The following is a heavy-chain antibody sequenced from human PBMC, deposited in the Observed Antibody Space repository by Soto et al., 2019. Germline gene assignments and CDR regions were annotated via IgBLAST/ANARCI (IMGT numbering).Heavy chain of an antibody. Sequence: EVQLLESGGGLVQPGGSLRLSCAASGFTFSNYAMTWVRQAPGKGLEWVSSISDGGGTSYYADSVRGRVTISRDNSKNTLSLQMNSLSADDTAVYYCAKDSRSLTSITISGVDYMAVWGKGTTVTVSS. V-gene: IGHV3-23*01. CDR3: AKDSRSLTSITISGVDYMAV. CDR1: GFTFSNYA. D-gene: IGHD3-3*01. CDR2: ISDGGGTS. J-gene: IGHJ6*03.